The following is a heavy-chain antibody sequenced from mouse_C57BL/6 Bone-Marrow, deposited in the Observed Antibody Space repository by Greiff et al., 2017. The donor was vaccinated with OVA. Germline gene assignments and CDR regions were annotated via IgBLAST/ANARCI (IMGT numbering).Heavy chain of an antibody. CDR3: ARNYYGSRDWYFDV. D-gene: IGHD1-1*01. J-gene: IGHJ1*03. CDR1: GFSLTSYG. Sequence: VKLVESGPGLVQPSQSLSITCTVSGFSLTSYGVHWVRQSPGKGLEWLGVIWSGGSTDYNAAFISRLSISKDNSKSQVFFKMNSLQADDTAIYYCARNYYGSRDWYFDVWGTGTTVTVSS. CDR2: IWSGGST. V-gene: IGHV2-2*01.